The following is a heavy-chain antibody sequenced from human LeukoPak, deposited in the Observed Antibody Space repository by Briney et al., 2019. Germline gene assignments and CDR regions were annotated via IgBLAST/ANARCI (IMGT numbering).Heavy chain of an antibody. J-gene: IGHJ3*02. D-gene: IGHD6-19*01. Sequence: ASVKVSCKASGYTFTSYDINWVRQATGQGLEWMGWMNPNSGNTGFAQKFQGRVTMTSNTSISTAYMELSSLRSEDTAVYYCARGGRGWLEHAFDIWGQGTMVTVSS. CDR3: ARGGRGWLEHAFDI. CDR1: GYTFTSYD. V-gene: IGHV1-8*01. CDR2: MNPNSGNT.